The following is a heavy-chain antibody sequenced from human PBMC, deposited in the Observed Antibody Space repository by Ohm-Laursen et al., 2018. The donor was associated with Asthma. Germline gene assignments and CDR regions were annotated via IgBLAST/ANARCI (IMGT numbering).Heavy chain of an antibody. J-gene: IGHJ4*02. CDR2: INHSGST. D-gene: IGHD2-15*01. V-gene: IGHV4-34*01. CDR3: ARTKLGYCSGGSCYRFDY. CDR1: GGSISGYY. Sequence: SETLSLTCTVSGGSISGYYWSWIRQPPGKGLEWIGEINHSGSTNYNPSLKSRVTISVDTSKNQFSLKLSSVTAADTAVYYCARTKLGYCSGGSCYRFDYWGQGTLVTVSS.